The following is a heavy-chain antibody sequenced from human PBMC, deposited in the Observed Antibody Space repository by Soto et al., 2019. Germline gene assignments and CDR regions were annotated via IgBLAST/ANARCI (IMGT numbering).Heavy chain of an antibody. Sequence: ALVKVSCKASGYTFTGYYMHWVRQAPGQGLEWMGWINPNSGGTNYAQKFQGRVTMTRDTSISTAYMELSRLRSDDTAVYYCAFSYYYDSRAYAFDIWGQGTMVTVSS. D-gene: IGHD3-22*01. J-gene: IGHJ3*02. CDR1: GYTFTGYY. CDR2: INPNSGGT. V-gene: IGHV1-2*02. CDR3: AFSYYYDSRAYAFDI.